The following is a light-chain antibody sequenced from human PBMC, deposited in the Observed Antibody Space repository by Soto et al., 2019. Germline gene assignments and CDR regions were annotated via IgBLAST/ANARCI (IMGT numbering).Light chain of an antibody. CDR2: TNN. V-gene: IGLV1-44*01. Sequence: QSVPTQPPSASGTPGQRVTISCSGSSSNIGSNIVNWYQQLPGTAPKILIYTNNQRPSGVPDRFSDSKSGTSASLAISGLQSEDEADYYCAAWDGSLQTWVFGGGTKLTVL. CDR3: AAWDGSLQTWV. CDR1: SSNIGSNI. J-gene: IGLJ3*02.